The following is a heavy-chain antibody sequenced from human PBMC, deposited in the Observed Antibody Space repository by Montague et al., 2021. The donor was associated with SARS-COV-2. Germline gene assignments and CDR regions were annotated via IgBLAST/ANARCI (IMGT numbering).Heavy chain of an antibody. Sequence: SETLSLTCTVSGGSISSYYWSWIRQPPGKGLEWIGYIYYSGSTNYNPSLKSPVTISVDTSKNQFSLKLSSVTAADTAVYYCARGDVEMATIKSGGPFYHFDYWGREPWSPSPQ. CDR1: GGSISSYY. D-gene: IGHD5-24*01. CDR3: ARGDVEMATIKSGGPFYHFDY. CDR2: IYYSGST. V-gene: IGHV4-59*13. J-gene: IGHJ4*02.